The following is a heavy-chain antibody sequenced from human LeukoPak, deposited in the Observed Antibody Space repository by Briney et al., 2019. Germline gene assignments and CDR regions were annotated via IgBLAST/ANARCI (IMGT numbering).Heavy chain of an antibody. CDR1: GGSISIYC. CDR3: ASLTTAEAFDI. Sequence: SETLSLTCTVSGGSISIYCWSWIRQPPGKGLEWIGYIYDSGSTNYNPSLKSRVTISVDTSKNQFSLKLSSVTAADTAVYYCASLTTAEAFDIWGQGTMVTVSS. J-gene: IGHJ3*02. V-gene: IGHV4-59*01. CDR2: IYDSGST. D-gene: IGHD3-22*01.